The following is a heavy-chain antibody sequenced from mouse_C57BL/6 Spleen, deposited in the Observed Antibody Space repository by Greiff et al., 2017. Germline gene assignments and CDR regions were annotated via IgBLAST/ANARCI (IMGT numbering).Heavy chain of an antibody. V-gene: IGHV5-6*01. J-gene: IGHJ2*01. CDR1: GFPFSSYG. Sequence: EVQLQESGGDLVKPGGSLKLSCAASGFPFSSYGLSWVRQTPYKRLEWVATLSSGGSYTSYPDSVKGLFTISRANAKNTLYLQMSSLKSEDTAMYYWARHDSSGYSYYFDYWGQGTTLTVSS. D-gene: IGHD3-2*02. CDR2: LSSGGSYT. CDR3: ARHDSSGYSYYFDY.